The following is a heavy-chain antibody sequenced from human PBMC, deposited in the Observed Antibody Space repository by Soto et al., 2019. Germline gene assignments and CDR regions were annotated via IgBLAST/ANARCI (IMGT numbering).Heavy chain of an antibody. V-gene: IGHV1-18*01. J-gene: IGHJ6*02. CDR3: ARGGYYDSSGYFLWFYGMDV. CDR1: GYTFTSYG. D-gene: IGHD3-22*01. CDR2: ISAYNGNT. Sequence: ASVKGFCKTYGYTFTSYGLGWVRQAPGQGGERMGWISAYNGNTNYAQKLQGRVTMTTDTSTSTAYMELRSLRSDDTAVYYCARGGYYDSSGYFLWFYGMDVWGQGTTVTVSS.